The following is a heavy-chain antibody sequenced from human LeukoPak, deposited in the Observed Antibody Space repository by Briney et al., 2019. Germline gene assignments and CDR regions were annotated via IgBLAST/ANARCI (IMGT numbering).Heavy chain of an antibody. J-gene: IGHJ6*03. V-gene: IGHV4-59*13. CDR1: GGSISIYY. D-gene: IGHD1-1*01. Sequence: SETLSLTCSVTGGSISIYYWSWIRQSPGKGLEWIGYIYDSGSTNYNPSLKSRVIISVDTSKNQFSLKLSSMTAADPAVYYCARVTGYYYMDVWGKGPTVTVSS. CDR2: IYDSGST. CDR3: ARVTGYYYMDV.